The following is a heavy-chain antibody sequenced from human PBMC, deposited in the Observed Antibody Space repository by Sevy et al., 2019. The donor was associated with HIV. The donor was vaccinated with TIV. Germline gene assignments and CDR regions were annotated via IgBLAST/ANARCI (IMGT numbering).Heavy chain of an antibody. CDR1: GFTFSDYY. CDR3: ARDYYDSSGYYYGGGLDY. Sequence: GGSLRLSCAASGFTFSDYYMSWIRQAPGKGLEWVSYISSSGSTIYYAHSVKGRFTISRDNAKNSLYLQMNSLRAEDTAVYYCARDYYDSSGYYYGGGLDYWGQGTLVTVSS. D-gene: IGHD3-22*01. V-gene: IGHV3-11*01. CDR2: ISSSGSTI. J-gene: IGHJ4*02.